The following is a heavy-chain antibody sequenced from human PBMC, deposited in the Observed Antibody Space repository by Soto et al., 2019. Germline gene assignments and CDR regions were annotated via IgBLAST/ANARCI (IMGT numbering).Heavy chain of an antibody. Sequence: QVQLVQSGAEVKKPGASVKVSCKASGYTFTSYGIIWVRQAPGQGLEWMGWISAYNGNTNYAQKLQGRVTMTTDTSTSTAYMELRSLRSDDTAVYYCARDVEDIVATTDYYYYGMDVWGQGTTVTVSS. CDR1: GYTFTSYG. CDR3: ARDVEDIVATTDYYYYGMDV. J-gene: IGHJ6*02. V-gene: IGHV1-18*01. CDR2: ISAYNGNT. D-gene: IGHD5-12*01.